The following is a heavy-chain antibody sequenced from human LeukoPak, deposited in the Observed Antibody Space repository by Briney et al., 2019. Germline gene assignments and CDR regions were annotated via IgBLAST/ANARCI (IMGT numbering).Heavy chain of an antibody. J-gene: IGHJ6*03. CDR2: IRYDGSNK. D-gene: IGHD3-3*01. Sequence: GGSLRLSCAASGFTVSSNYMSWVRQAPGKGLEWVAFIRYDGSNKYYADSVKGRFTISRDNSKNTLYLQMNSLRAEDTAVYYCAKDPFSRSGLYYYYMVVWGKGTTVAVSS. CDR3: AKDPFSRSGLYYYYMVV. CDR1: GFTVSSNY. V-gene: IGHV3-30*02.